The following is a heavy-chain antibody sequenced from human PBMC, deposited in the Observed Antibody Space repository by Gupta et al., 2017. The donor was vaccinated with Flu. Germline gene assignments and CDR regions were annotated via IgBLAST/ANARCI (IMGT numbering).Heavy chain of an antibody. CDR3: ARDRAEDGRGRIGAFAI. V-gene: IGHV4-4*02. D-gene: IGHD2-15*01. CDR1: GGSISSSNW. CDR2: IYHSGST. Sequence: QVQLQESGPGLVKPSGTLSLTCAVSGGSISSSNWWSWVRQPPGKGLEGIGEIYHSGSTNYNTYRKRRVTISVEKSKNQGSLKGSSVTAAETEVEDCARDRAEDGRGRIGAFAIGGQGTMVTVYS. J-gene: IGHJ3*02.